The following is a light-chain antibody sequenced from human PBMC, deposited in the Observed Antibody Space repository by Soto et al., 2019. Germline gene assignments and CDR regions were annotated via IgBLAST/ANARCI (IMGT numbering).Light chain of an antibody. CDR1: QTISSW. CDR2: DAS. V-gene: IGKV1-5*01. J-gene: IGKJ4*01. Sequence: DIQMTQSPSPLSASVGERVTITCRASQTISSWLAWYQQKPGKAPKLLIYDASSLESGVPSRFSGSGSGTEFTLTISSLQPDDFATYYCQQYHSYSPLTFGGGTKVDIK. CDR3: QQYHSYSPLT.